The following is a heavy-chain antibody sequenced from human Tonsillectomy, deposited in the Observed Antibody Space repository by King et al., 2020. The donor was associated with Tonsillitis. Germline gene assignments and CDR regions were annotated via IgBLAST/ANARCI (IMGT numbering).Heavy chain of an antibody. D-gene: IGHD3-9*01. CDR1: GGSFSDYY. Sequence: VQLQQWGAGLLKPSETLSLTCAVYGGSFSDYYWSWIRQPPGKGLEWIGEINHSGSTNYNPSLKSRATISVDTSKNQFSLKLNSVTAADTAVYYCASRLRYFDWSFDPWGQGTLVTVSS. CDR3: ASRLRYFDWSFDP. CDR2: INHSGST. J-gene: IGHJ5*02. V-gene: IGHV4-34*01.